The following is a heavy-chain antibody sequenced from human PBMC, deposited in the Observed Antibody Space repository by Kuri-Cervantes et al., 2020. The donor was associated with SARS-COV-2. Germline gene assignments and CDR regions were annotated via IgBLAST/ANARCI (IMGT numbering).Heavy chain of an antibody. CDR2: ISGSGGST. CDR3: ARRICSSTSCYYYNWFDP. D-gene: IGHD2-2*01. CDR1: GFTFSSYA. J-gene: IGHJ5*02. V-gene: IGHV3-23*01. Sequence: GGSLRLSCAASGFTFSSYAMSWVRQAPGKGLEWVSAISGSGGSTYYADSVKGRFTISRDNSKNTLYLQMNSLRAEDTAVYYCARRICSSTSCYYYNWFDPWPREPWSPSPQ.